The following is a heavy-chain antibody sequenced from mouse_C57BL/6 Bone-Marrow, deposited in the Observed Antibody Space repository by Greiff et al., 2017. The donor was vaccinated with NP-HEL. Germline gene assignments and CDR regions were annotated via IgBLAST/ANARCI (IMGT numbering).Heavy chain of an antibody. CDR2: IYPRDGST. CDR1: GYTFTDHT. CDR3: ARWRGLYGNYFYAMDY. J-gene: IGHJ4*01. D-gene: IGHD2-1*01. Sequence: QVQLQQSDAELVKPGASVKISCKVSGYTFTDHTIHWMKQRPEQGLEWIGYIYPRDGSTKYNEKFKGKATLTADKSSSTAYMQLNSLTSEDSAVYFCARWRGLYGNYFYAMDYWGQGTSVTVSS. V-gene: IGHV1-78*01.